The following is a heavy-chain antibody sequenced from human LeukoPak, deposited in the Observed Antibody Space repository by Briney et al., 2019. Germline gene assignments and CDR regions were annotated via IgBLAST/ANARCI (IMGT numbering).Heavy chain of an antibody. D-gene: IGHD4-17*01. CDR3: ARDYGVVISSDHDAFDI. Sequence: VRVSCKXSGYTFTVYYMHWVRQAPGQGLEWMGWINPNSGGTNYAQKFQGRVTMTRDTSISTAYMELSRLRSDDTAVYYCARDYGVVISSDHDAFDIWGQGTMVTVSS. V-gene: IGHV1-2*02. CDR2: INPNSGGT. J-gene: IGHJ3*02. CDR1: GYTFTVYY.